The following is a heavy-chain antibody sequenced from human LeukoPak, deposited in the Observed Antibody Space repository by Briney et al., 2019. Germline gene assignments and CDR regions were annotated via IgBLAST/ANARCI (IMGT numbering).Heavy chain of an antibody. CDR1: GYTFTSYG. CDR3: ARSKYNWFDP. CDR2: ISAYNGNT. Sequence: GESLKISCKASGYTFTSYGISWVRQAPGQGLEWMGWISAYNGNTNYAQKLQGRVTMTTDTSTSTAYMELRSLRSDDTAVYYCARSKYNWFDPWGQGTLVTVSS. J-gene: IGHJ5*02. V-gene: IGHV1-18*01.